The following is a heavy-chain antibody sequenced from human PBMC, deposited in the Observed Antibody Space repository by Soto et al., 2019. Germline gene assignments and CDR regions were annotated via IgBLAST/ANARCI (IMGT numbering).Heavy chain of an antibody. CDR3: ARDGQEGGFDP. J-gene: IGHJ5*02. CDR2: IGTAGDT. V-gene: IGHV3-13*01. CDR1: GFTFSSYD. D-gene: IGHD1-26*01. Sequence: GGSLRLSCAASGFTFSSYDMHWVRQATGKGLEWVSAIGTAGDTYYPGSVKGRFTISRENAKNSLYLQMNSLRAGDTAVYYCARDGQEGGFDPWGQGTLVTVSS.